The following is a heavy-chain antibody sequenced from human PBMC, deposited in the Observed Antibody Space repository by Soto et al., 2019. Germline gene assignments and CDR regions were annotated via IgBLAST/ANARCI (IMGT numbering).Heavy chain of an antibody. CDR1: GFTVSSNY. Sequence: PGGSLRLSCAASGFTVSSNYMSWVRQAPGKGLEWVSVIYSGGSTYYADSVKGRFTISRDNSKNTLYLQMNSLRAEDTAVYYCARDDIFRYCSSTSCSDASDIWGQGTMVTVSS. CDR3: ARDDIFRYCSSTSCSDASDI. D-gene: IGHD2-2*01. V-gene: IGHV3-66*01. J-gene: IGHJ3*02. CDR2: IYSGGST.